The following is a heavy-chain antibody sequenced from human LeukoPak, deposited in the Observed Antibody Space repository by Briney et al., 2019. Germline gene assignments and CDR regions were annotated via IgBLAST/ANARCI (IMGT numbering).Heavy chain of an antibody. CDR1: GXSISSYY. Sequence: SETLSLTCTVSGXSISSYYWSWIRQPPGKGLEWIGYIYYSGSTNYSPSLKSRVTISVDTSKNQFSLKLSSVTAADTAVYYCARVAGGDAFDIWGQGTMVTVSS. D-gene: IGHD3-16*01. J-gene: IGHJ3*02. CDR3: ARVAGGDAFDI. CDR2: IYYSGST. V-gene: IGHV4-59*01.